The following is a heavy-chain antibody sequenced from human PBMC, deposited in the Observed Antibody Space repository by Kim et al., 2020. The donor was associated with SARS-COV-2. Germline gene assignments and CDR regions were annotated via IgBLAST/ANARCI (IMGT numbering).Heavy chain of an antibody. CDR1: GFTFSSYA. CDR2: ISYDGSNK. D-gene: IGHD2-2*01. Sequence: GGSLRLSCAASGFTFSSYAMHWVRQAPGKGLEWVAVISYDGSNKYYADSVKGRFTISRDNSKNTLYLQMNSLRAEDTAVYYCARAVVPAETIMDVWGKGTTVTVSS. V-gene: IGHV3-30-3*01. CDR3: ARAVVPAETIMDV. J-gene: IGHJ6*03.